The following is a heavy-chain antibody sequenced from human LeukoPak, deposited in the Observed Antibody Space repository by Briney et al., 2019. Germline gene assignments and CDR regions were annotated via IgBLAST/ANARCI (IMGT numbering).Heavy chain of an antibody. J-gene: IGHJ6*02. D-gene: IGHD6-13*01. CDR1: GFTFSSYS. CDR2: ISSSSSYI. Sequence: GGSLRLSCAASGFTFSSYSMNWVRQAPGKGLEWVSSISSSSSYIYYADSVKGRFTISRDNAKNSLYLQMNSLRAEDTAVYYCARELSAARTIIYYYYYSMDVWGQGTTVTVSS. CDR3: ARELSAARTIIYYYYYSMDV. V-gene: IGHV3-21*01.